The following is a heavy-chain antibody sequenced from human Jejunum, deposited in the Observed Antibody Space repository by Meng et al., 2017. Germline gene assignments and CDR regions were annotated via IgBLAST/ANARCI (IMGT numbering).Heavy chain of an antibody. CDR1: GCSVNSGCYY. D-gene: IGHD5-18*01. J-gene: IGHJ4*02. V-gene: IGHV4-61*02. CDR3: VRFTSGYNNRYLDY. Sequence: SETLSLTCTVSGCSVNSGCYYWSWIRQPAGKGLEWIGRIYTSGSTNYNPSLKSRITISVDTSTNQFSLKLSSVTAADTAVYYCVRFTSGYNNRYLDYWGQGTLVTVSS. CDR2: IYTSGST.